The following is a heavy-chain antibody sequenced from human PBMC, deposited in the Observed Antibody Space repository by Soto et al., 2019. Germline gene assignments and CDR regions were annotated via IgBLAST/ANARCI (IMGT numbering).Heavy chain of an antibody. D-gene: IGHD7-27*01. CDR3: ASSPLTPFDY. CDR2: INSDGSST. CDR1: GFTFSSYW. Sequence: EVQLVESGGGLVQPGGSLRLSCAASGFTFSSYWMHWVRQAPGKGLVWVSRINSDGSSTFYADSVKGRFTISRDNAKNTLYLQMDSLRADDTTVYYCASSPLTPFDYWGQGTLVTVSS. V-gene: IGHV3-74*01. J-gene: IGHJ4*02.